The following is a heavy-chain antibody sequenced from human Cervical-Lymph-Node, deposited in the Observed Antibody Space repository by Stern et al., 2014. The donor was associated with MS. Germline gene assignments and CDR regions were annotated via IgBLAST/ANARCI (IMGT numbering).Heavy chain of an antibody. CDR3: ARVGSATVAGKTGWFDP. J-gene: IGHJ5*02. D-gene: IGHD6-19*01. CDR2: INHSGST. V-gene: IGHV4-34*01. CDR1: GGSFSGYY. Sequence: QVQLQQWGAGLLKPSETLSLTCAVYGGSFSGYYWSWIRQPPGKGLEWIGEINHSGSTNYNPSLKSRVTISVDTSKNQFSLKLSSVTAADTAVYYCARVGSATVAGKTGWFDPWGQGTLVTVSS.